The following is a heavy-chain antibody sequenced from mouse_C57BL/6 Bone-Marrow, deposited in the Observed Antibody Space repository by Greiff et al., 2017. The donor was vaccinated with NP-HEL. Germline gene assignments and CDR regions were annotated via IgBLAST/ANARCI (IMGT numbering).Heavy chain of an antibody. CDR2: IYPRSGNT. Sequence: QVQLQQSGAELARPGASVKLSCKASGYTFTSYGISWVKQRTGQGLEWIGEIYPRSGNTYYNEKFKGKATLTADKSSSTAYMELRSLTSEDSAVYFCASPPTGVATRDYAMDYWGQGTSVTVSS. V-gene: IGHV1-81*01. CDR1: GYTFTSYG. CDR3: ASPPTGVATRDYAMDY. J-gene: IGHJ4*01. D-gene: IGHD1-1*01.